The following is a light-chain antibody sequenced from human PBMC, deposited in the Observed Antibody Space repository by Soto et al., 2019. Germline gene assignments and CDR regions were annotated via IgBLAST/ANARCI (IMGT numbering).Light chain of an antibody. CDR1: QSVLYSSQNKNY. CDR3: QQSYSAWWT. V-gene: IGKV4-1*01. J-gene: IGKJ1*01. Sequence: DIVMTQSPDSLAVSLGERATINCKSSQSVLYSSQNKNYLAWYQQKPGQPPKLLFYWASTRESGVPDRLSGSGSGTDFTLTISSLQAEDVAVYYCQQSYSAWWTFGQGTKMEIK. CDR2: WAS.